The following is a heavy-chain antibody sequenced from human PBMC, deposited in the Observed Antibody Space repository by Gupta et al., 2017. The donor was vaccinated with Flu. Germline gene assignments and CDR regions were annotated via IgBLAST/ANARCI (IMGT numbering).Heavy chain of an antibody. CDR1: GGSISSGSYY. J-gene: IGHJ3*02. Sequence: QVQLQESGPGLVKPSQTLSLTCTVSGGSISSGSYYWSWIRQPAGKGLEWIGRIYTSGSTNYNPSLKSRVTISVDTSKNQFSLKLSSVTAADTAVYYCARLESGVAFDIWGQGTMVTVS. V-gene: IGHV4-61*02. D-gene: IGHD2-15*01. CDR2: IYTSGST. CDR3: ARLESGVAFDI.